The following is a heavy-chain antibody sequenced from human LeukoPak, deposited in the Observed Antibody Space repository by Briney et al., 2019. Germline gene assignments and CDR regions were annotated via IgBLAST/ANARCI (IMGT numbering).Heavy chain of an antibody. J-gene: IGHJ1*01. CDR1: GFTFGSYN. CDR2: ISTSSSYI. Sequence: GGSLRLSCAASGFTFGSYNMNWVRQAPGKGLEWVSSISTSSSYIYYADSVKGRFTISRDNPKKSLYLQMNSLRAGDTAVYYCARDGGDYYDSSGYPFHHWGQGTLVTVSS. D-gene: IGHD3-22*01. V-gene: IGHV3-21*01. CDR3: ARDGGDYYDSSGYPFHH.